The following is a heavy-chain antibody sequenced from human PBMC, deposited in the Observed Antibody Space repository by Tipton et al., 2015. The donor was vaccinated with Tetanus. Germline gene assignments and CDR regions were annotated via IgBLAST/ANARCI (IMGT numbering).Heavy chain of an antibody. D-gene: IGHD3-3*01. CDR1: GGSFSGYY. CDR3: ARDGAGTIFGVAPIYCYFYGMDV. V-gene: IGHV4-34*01. CDR2: INHSGST. Sequence: TLSLTCAVYGGSFSGYYWSWIRQPPGKGLEWIGEINHSGSTNYNPSLKSRVTISVDTSKNQFSLKLSSVTAADTAVYYCARDGAGTIFGVAPIYCYFYGMDVWGQGATVSVSS. J-gene: IGHJ6*02.